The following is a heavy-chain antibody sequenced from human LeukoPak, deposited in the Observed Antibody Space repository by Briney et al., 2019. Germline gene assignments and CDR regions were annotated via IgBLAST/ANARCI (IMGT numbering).Heavy chain of an antibody. J-gene: IGHJ4*02. Sequence: GGSLRLSCAASGFTFSSYSMNWVRQAPGKGLEWVSYISSSSSTIYYVDSVRGRVTISRDNAKNSVYLQMNSLRDEDTAVYYFARDGPAAAGTFDYWGQGTLVTVSS. D-gene: IGHD6-13*01. CDR2: ISSSSSTI. CDR3: ARDGPAAAGTFDY. CDR1: GFTFSSYS. V-gene: IGHV3-48*02.